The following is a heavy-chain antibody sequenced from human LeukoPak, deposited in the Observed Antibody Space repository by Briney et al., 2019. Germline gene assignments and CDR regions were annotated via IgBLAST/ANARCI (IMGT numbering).Heavy chain of an antibody. J-gene: IGHJ4*02. Sequence: GGSLRLSCAASEFTFSSYSMNRVRQAPGKGLEWVSSISSSSRYLYYADSVKGRFTISRDNAKNSLYLQMNSLRAEDTAVYYCARDHWDILTGYYIDYWGQGTLVTVSS. CDR1: EFTFSSYS. CDR2: ISSSSRYL. CDR3: ARDHWDILTGYYIDY. D-gene: IGHD3-9*01. V-gene: IGHV3-21*01.